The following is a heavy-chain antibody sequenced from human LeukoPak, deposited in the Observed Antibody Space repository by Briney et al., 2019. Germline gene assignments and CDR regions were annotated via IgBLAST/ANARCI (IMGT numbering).Heavy chain of an antibody. Sequence: GGSLRLSCAASGFTFSSYALSWVRQAPGKGLEWVSSISGGAHSTYYADSVKGRFTISRDNSNNTLYLQMNSLRAEDTAVYYCAKVYYDFWSGYPYYFDYWGQGTLVTVSS. CDR2: ISGGAHST. V-gene: IGHV3-23*01. CDR1: GFTFSSYA. J-gene: IGHJ4*02. D-gene: IGHD3-3*01. CDR3: AKVYYDFWSGYPYYFDY.